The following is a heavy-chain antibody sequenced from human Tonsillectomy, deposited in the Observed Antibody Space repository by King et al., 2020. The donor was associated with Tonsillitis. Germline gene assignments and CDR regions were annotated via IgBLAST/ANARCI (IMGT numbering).Heavy chain of an antibody. V-gene: IGHV4-59*01. CDR1: GGSISSYY. J-gene: IGHJ2*01. Sequence: QLQESGPGLVKPSETLSLTCTVSGGSISSYYWSWIRQPPGKGLDWIGYIYYSVSTNYSPSLKSRVTISVDTSKNQFSLKLISVTAADTAVYYCARDGALWLVPGSWHFDLWGRGTLVTVSS. CDR3: ARDGALWLVPGSWHFDL. CDR2: IYYSVST. D-gene: IGHD6-19*01.